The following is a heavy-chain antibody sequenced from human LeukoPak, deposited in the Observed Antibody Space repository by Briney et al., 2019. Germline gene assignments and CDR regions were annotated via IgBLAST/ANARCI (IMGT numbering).Heavy chain of an antibody. CDR3: ARVGGVSGMAGYYMDV. D-gene: IGHD3-10*01. Sequence: SVKVSCKASGGTFSSYAISWVRQAPGQGLEWMGGIIPIFGTANYAQKFQGRVTITADESTSTAYMELSSLRSEDTAVYYCARVGGVSGMAGYYMDVWGKGTTVTVSS. J-gene: IGHJ6*03. CDR1: GGTFSSYA. V-gene: IGHV1-69*13. CDR2: IIPIFGTA.